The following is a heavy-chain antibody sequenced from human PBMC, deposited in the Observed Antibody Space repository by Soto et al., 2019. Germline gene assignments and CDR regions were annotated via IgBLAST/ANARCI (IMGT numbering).Heavy chain of an antibody. CDR2: IIPIFGTA. Sequence: QVQLVQSGAEVKKRGSSVKVSCKASGGTFSSYAITWVRQAPGQGLEWMGGIIPIFGTANYAQKFQARVTITADESTSTAYMELSSLSSEDTAVYYCARDRGPSSGYYPYWFDSWGQGTLVTVSS. V-gene: IGHV1-69*12. D-gene: IGHD3-22*01. J-gene: IGHJ5*01. CDR3: ARDRGPSSGYYPYWFDS. CDR1: GGTFSSYA.